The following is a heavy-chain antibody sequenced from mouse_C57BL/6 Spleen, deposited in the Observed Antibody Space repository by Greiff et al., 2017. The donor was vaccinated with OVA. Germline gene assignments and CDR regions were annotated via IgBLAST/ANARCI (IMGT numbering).Heavy chain of an antibody. CDR3: ARECYYGSSLYAMDY. CDR2: IYPSDSET. J-gene: IGHJ4*01. CDR1: GYTFTSYW. D-gene: IGHD1-1*01. V-gene: IGHV1-61*01. Sequence: QVQLQQPGAELVRPGSSVKLSCKASGYTFTSYWMDWVKQRPGQGLEWIGNIYPSDSETHYNQKFKDKATLTVAKSSSTAYMQLSSLTSEDSAVYYGARECYYGSSLYAMDYWGQGTSVTVSS.